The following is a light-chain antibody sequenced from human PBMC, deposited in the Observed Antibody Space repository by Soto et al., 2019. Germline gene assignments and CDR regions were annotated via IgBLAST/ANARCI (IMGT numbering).Light chain of an antibody. Sequence: QSVLTQPASVSGSPGQSITISCTGTSRDVGGYNYVSWHQQHPGKAPKVIITEVSNRPSGVSNRFYGSKSGNTASLTISGLQAEEEADYYCSSYISSSTFVVFGGGTKLTVL. CDR2: EVS. V-gene: IGLV2-14*01. CDR3: SSYISSSTFVV. CDR1: SRDVGGYNY. J-gene: IGLJ2*01.